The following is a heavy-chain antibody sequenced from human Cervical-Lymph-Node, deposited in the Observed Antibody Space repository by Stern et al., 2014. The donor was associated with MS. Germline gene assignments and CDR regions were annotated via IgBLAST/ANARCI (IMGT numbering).Heavy chain of an antibody. V-gene: IGHV3-30-3*01. CDR2: ISYDVCKD. CDR1: EFTFNEHS. Sequence: VQLVESGGGVVQPGRSLRLSCAASEFTFNEHSMHWVRQTPGKGQGWGAIISYDVCKDYYADSVKGRFTISRDNSNNTLYLQMNTLRAEDTAVYYCTASASCGGDCYSGAFDYWGQGTLVTVSS. J-gene: IGHJ4*02. CDR3: TASASCGGDCYSGAFDY. D-gene: IGHD2-21*01.